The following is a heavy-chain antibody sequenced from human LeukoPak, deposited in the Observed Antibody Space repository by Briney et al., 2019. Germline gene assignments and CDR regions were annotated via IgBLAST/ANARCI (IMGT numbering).Heavy chain of an antibody. CDR2: IYYSGST. Sequence: PSETLSLTCTVSGGSISSSSYYWGWIRQPPGKGLEWIGSIYYSGSTYYNPSLKSRVTISVDTSKNQFSLKLSSVTAADTAVYYCATDRIAAAEGAFDIWGQGTMVTVSS. J-gene: IGHJ3*02. CDR1: GGSISSSSYY. D-gene: IGHD6-13*01. V-gene: IGHV4-39*07. CDR3: ATDRIAAAEGAFDI.